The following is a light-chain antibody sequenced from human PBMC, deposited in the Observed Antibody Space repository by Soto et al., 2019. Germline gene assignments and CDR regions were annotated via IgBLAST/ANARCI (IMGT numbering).Light chain of an antibody. J-gene: IGKJ4*01. CDR2: GAS. V-gene: IGKV1-39*01. CDR3: QQSYSSPLT. Sequence: DIQMTQSPSSLSASVGDRLTITCRASQSISSYLNWYQQKPGKAPNLLIYGASSLQSGVPSRFSGSGSGTDFTLTISSLQPEDFATYYCQQSYSSPLTFGGGTNVEIK. CDR1: QSISSY.